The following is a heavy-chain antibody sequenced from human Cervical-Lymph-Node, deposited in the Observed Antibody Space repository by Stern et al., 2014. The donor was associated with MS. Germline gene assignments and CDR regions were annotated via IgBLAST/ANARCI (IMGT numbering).Heavy chain of an antibody. V-gene: IGHV3-53*01. D-gene: IGHD3-3*01. CDR1: GFTVSNNY. CDR2: IYTDDST. Sequence: EGQLEESGGGLIQPGGSLRISCAAPGFTVSNNYMSWVRQAPGKGLEWVSLIYTDDSTYSAASVKGRLPISRESSKNKLFLQMNSLRAEDTAAYYCARAIFGVNTAAMAPDAFDTWGQGTMVTVSS. J-gene: IGHJ3*02. CDR3: ARAIFGVNTAAMAPDAFDT.